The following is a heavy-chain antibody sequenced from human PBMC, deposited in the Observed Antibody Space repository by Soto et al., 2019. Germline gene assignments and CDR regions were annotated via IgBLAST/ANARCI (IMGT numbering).Heavy chain of an antibody. V-gene: IGHV3-23*01. D-gene: IGHD3-10*01. J-gene: IGHJ4*02. CDR3: AKKQPAVRTRGGFDY. CDR1: GFTFSSYS. Sequence: EVQLLESGGGLVQPGGSLRLSCAASGFTFSSYSMSWVRQAPGKGLEWVSIINNSGDKTYYADSVKGRFTISRDNSGNTLYLQMISLRDDDTAVYYCAKKQPAVRTRGGFDYWGQGILVSVSS. CDR2: INNSGDKT.